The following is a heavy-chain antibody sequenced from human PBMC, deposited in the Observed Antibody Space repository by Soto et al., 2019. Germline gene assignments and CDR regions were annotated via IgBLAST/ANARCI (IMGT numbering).Heavy chain of an antibody. V-gene: IGHV4-4*02. CDR1: GGSISETYW. CDR2: ISHRGTP. Sequence: QVQLQESGPGLVEPSETLSLTCAVSGGSISETYWWSWVRQPPGKGLEWIGEISHRGTPHYYPSLWSRVTMSTDTSRNQISLTLMSVTAADSASYYCARHIAVAGTRGFDYWGQGTLVTVSS. CDR3: ARHIAVAGTRGFDY. D-gene: IGHD6-19*01. J-gene: IGHJ4*02.